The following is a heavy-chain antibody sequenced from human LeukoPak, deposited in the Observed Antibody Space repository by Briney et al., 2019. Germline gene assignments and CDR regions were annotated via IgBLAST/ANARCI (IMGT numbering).Heavy chain of an antibody. J-gene: IGHJ4*02. Sequence: GSSVKVSCKASGDTFSPYSFSWVRQAPGQGLDGMGGITPIFDTTKYSQKFQGRATIPADESTTTLHMELSRLTSEETAVYYCARDVSKIRGVKAFDYWGQGTLVTVSS. V-gene: IGHV1-69*01. CDR1: GDTFSPYS. D-gene: IGHD3-10*01. CDR2: ITPIFDTT. CDR3: ARDVSKIRGVKAFDY.